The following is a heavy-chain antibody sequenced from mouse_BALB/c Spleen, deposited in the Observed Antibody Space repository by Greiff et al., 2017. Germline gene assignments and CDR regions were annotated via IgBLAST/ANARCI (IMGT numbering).Heavy chain of an antibody. V-gene: IGHV1-87*01. CDR1: GYTFTSYW. D-gene: IGHD2-10*02. CDR2: IYPGDGDT. CDR3: ARSAYGKGAMDY. J-gene: IGHJ4*01. Sequence: QVQLKQSGAELARPGASVKLSCKASGYTFTSYWMQWVKQRPGQGLEWIGAIYPGDGDTRYTQKFKGKATLTADKSSSTAYMQLSSLASEDSAVYYCARSAYGKGAMDYWGQGTSVTVSS.